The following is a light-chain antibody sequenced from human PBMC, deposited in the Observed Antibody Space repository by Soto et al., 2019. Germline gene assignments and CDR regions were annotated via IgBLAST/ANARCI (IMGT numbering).Light chain of an antibody. CDR2: EVS. J-gene: IGLJ3*02. CDR1: SSDVGGYNY. Sequence: QSAPTQPASVSGSPGQSITISCTGTSSDVGGYNYVSWYQQHPGKAPKQMIYEVSNRPSGVSNRFSGSKSGNTASLTISGLQAEDEADYYCSSYTSSSTLEVFGGGTKVTVL. V-gene: IGLV2-14*01. CDR3: SSYTSSSTLEV.